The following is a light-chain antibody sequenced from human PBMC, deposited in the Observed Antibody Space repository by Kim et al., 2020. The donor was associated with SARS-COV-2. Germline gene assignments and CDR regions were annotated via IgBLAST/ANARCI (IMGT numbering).Light chain of an antibody. CDR1: NLGDKY. CDR2: EDT. CDR3: QTWDGITAV. V-gene: IGLV3-1*01. J-gene: IGLJ3*02. Sequence: SVSPGQTASITCSGDNLGDKYACCDQQKPGQSPLLVIYEDTRRPSGIPDRFSGSNSGNTATLTISGTQAMDEADYYCQTWDGITAVFGGGTQLTVL.